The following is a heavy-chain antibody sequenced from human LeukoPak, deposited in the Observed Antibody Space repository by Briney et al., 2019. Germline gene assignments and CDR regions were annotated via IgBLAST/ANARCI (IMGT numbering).Heavy chain of an antibody. D-gene: IGHD6-6*01. J-gene: IGHJ5*02. V-gene: IGHV4-34*01. CDR2: INHSGST. CDR3: ARGVRRFDP. Sequence: XIRQPPGKGLEWIGEINHSGSTNYNPSLKSRVTISVDTSKNQFSLKLSSVTAADTAVYYCARGVRRFDPWGQGTLVTVSS.